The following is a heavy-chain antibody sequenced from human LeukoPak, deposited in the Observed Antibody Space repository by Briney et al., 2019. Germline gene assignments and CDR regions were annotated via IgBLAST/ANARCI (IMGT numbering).Heavy chain of an antibody. J-gene: IGHJ6*02. Sequence: ASVKVSCKASGYTFTSYDINWVRQATGQGLEWMGWMNPNSGNTGYAQKFQGRVTMTRNTSISTAYMELSSLRSEDTAVYYCARDFSPPLSPSGGYGMDVWGQGTTVTVSS. D-gene: IGHD3-10*01. CDR1: GYTFTSYD. CDR3: ARDFSPPLSPSGGYGMDV. CDR2: MNPNSGNT. V-gene: IGHV1-8*01.